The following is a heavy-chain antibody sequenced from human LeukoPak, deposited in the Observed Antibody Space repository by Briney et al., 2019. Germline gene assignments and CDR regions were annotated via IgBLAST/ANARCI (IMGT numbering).Heavy chain of an antibody. D-gene: IGHD6-13*01. CDR2: IYYSGST. Sequence: SETLSLTCTVSGGSIGSYYWSWIRQPPRKGLEWIGDIYYSGSTNYNPSLKSRVTISVDTSKNQFSLRLSSVTAADTAVYYCARRGWGSSWSYFDYWGQGILVTVSS. CDR1: GGSIGSYY. CDR3: ARRGWGSSWSYFDY. V-gene: IGHV4-59*08. J-gene: IGHJ4*02.